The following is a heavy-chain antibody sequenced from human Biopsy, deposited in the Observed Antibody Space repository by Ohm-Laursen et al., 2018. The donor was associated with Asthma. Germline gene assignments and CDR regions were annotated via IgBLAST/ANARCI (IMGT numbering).Heavy chain of an antibody. CDR3: ARGYSGSDRIVYYYSCFEV. CDR2: LIPVLGTP. CDR1: GDSFSNYA. V-gene: IGHV1-69*13. D-gene: IGHD5-12*01. Sequence: GASVKVSCKASGDSFSNYAISWVRQAPGQGLEWMGGLIPVLGTPDHAQMFEGRVTITADESTSTAYMELSSLSSEDTAVYYCARGYSGSDRIVYYYSCFEVRGQGTTVTVSS. J-gene: IGHJ6*02.